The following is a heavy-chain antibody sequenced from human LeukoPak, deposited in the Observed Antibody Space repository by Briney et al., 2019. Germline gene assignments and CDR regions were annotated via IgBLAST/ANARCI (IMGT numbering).Heavy chain of an antibody. V-gene: IGHV7-4-1*02. Sequence: ASVKVSCKASGYTFTSYAMHWVRQAPGQGLEWMGWINTNTGNPTYAQGFTGRFVFSLDTSVSTAYLQISSLKAEDTAVYYCAREVVVAATPMGADYWGQGTLVTVSS. CDR3: AREVVVAATPMGADY. CDR1: GYTFTSYA. CDR2: INTNTGNP. J-gene: IGHJ4*02. D-gene: IGHD2-15*01.